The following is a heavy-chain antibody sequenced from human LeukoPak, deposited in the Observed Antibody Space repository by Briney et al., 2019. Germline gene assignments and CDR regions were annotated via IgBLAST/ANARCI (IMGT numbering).Heavy chain of an antibody. V-gene: IGHV1-18*01. CDR3: ARGLIAAAGMDV. CDR1: GYTFTNYD. CDR2: ISAYNGNT. D-gene: IGHD6-13*01. J-gene: IGHJ6*04. Sequence: GASVKVSCKASGYTFTNYDISWVRQAPGQGLEWMGWISAYNGNTNYAQKFQGGVTMTTDTSTTTAYMELRTLKSDDTAVYFCARGLIAAAGMDVWGKGTTVTVSS.